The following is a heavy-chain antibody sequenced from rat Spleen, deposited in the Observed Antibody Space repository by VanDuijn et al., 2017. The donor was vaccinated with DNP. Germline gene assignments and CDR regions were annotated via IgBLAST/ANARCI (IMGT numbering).Heavy chain of an antibody. J-gene: IGHJ3*01. CDR3: ATSGYGFDGYLFTY. CDR1: GFIFSDYA. D-gene: IGHD1-12*03. V-gene: IGHV5-7*01. Sequence: EVQLVESGGGLVQPGRSLKLSCAASGFIFSDYAMAWVRRSPRRGLEWVATVFYDGRGTNYRDSVKGRFTISRDNAKSTLYLQMDSLRSEDTATYYCATSGYGFDGYLFTYWGQGTLVTVSS. CDR2: VFYDGRGT.